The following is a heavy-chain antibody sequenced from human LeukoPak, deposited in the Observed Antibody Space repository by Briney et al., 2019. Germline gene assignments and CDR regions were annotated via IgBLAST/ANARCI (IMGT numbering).Heavy chain of an antibody. CDR1: GYTFSNHG. J-gene: IGHJ5*02. D-gene: IGHD1-26*01. CDR2: IWFGGGQQ. Sequence: GGSLRLSCATSGYTFSNHGMHWVRQAPGKGLEWVAVIWFGGGQQYYADSVRGRFTISRDSSKNTVYLQMNGLRAEDTAVYYCARARGAYPNENWLDPWGQGTLVTVSS. CDR3: ARARGAYPNENWLDP. V-gene: IGHV3-33*01.